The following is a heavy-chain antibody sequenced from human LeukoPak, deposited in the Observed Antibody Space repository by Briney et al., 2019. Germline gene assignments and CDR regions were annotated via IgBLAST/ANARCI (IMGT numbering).Heavy chain of an antibody. V-gene: IGHV3-9*01. D-gene: IGHD6-13*01. J-gene: IGHJ4*02. CDR2: ISWNSASV. CDR3: AKDYGYSSSWYDY. Sequence: GGSLRLSCEASGFTFDDYGMHWVRQAPGKGLERVSTISWNSASVGYVDSVKGRFTISRDNAKKTLYLQMNSLRPEDTALYYCAKDYGYSSSWYDYWGQGTLVTVSS. CDR1: GFTFDDYG.